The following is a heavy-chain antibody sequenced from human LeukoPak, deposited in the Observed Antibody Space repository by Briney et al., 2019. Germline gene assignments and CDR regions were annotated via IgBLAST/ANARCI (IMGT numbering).Heavy chain of an antibody. Sequence: SETLSLTCAVYGGSFSGYYWSWIRQPPGKGLEWIGEINHSGSTNYNPSLKSRVTISVDTSKNQFSLKLSSVTAADTVVYYCARVPGIAVADTLSNWFDPWGQGTLVTVSS. D-gene: IGHD6-19*01. CDR1: GGSFSGYY. J-gene: IGHJ5*02. V-gene: IGHV4-34*01. CDR3: ARVPGIAVADTLSNWFDP. CDR2: INHSGST.